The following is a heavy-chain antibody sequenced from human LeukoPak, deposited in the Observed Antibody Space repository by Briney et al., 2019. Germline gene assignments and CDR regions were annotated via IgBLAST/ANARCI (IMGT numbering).Heavy chain of an antibody. CDR1: GFTFSSYS. Sequence: GGSLRLSCAASGFTFSSYSMNWVRQAPGKGLEWVSYISSSSSTIHYADSVKGRFTISRDNAQNSLYLQMNSLRAEDTAIYYCVRDRGTYRPIDYWGQGTLVTVSS. CDR3: VRDRGTYRPIDY. D-gene: IGHD1-26*01. CDR2: ISSSSSTI. V-gene: IGHV3-48*04. J-gene: IGHJ4*02.